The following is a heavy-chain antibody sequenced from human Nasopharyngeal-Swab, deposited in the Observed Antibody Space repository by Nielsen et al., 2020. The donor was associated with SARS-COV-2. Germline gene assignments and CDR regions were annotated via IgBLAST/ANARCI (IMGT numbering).Heavy chain of an antibody. CDR2: INHSGST. J-gene: IGHJ6*02. CDR1: GGSFSGYY. CDR3: ARGHNCSGGSCPYYYYGMDV. D-gene: IGHD2-15*01. Sequence: ESLKISCAVYGGSFSGYYWSWIRQPPGKGLEWIGEINHSGSTNYNPSLKSRVTISVDTSKNQFSLKLSSVTAADTAVYYCARGHNCSGGSCPYYYYGMDVWGQGTTVTVSS. V-gene: IGHV4-34*01.